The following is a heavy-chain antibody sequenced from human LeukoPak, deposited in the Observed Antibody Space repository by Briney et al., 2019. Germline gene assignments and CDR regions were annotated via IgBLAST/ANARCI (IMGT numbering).Heavy chain of an antibody. CDR1: GGTFSSYA. Sequence: GASVKVSCKASGGTFSSYAISWVRQAPGQGLEWMGGIVPIFGTANYAQKFQGRVTITADKSTSTAYMELSSLRSEDTAVYYCARGLVQARIKEFDYWGQGTLVTVSS. CDR3: ARGLVQARIKEFDY. CDR2: IVPIFGTA. J-gene: IGHJ4*02. V-gene: IGHV1-69*06. D-gene: IGHD6-19*01.